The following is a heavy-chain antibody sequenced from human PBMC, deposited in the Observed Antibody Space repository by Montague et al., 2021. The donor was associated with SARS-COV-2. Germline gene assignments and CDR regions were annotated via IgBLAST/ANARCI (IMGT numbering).Heavy chain of an antibody. CDR2: ISHSGSA. V-gene: IGHV4-34*01. J-gene: IGHJ4*02. CDR1: GGSFSDYK. Sequence: SETLSLTCAVSGGSFSDYKWTWIRQSPGKGLEWLGQISHSGSANYNPSLKSRVTISVDTAKNQFSPTLTSVTVADTAVYYCTRGAPGYWGQGTLVTVSS. CDR3: TRGAPGY.